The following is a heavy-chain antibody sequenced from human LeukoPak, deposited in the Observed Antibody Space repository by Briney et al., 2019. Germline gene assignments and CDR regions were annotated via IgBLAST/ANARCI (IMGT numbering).Heavy chain of an antibody. V-gene: IGHV4-59*01. CDR1: GGSISSYY. CDR3: ARGSTDFWSDYPTSDY. CDR2: TYYSGST. J-gene: IGHJ4*02. Sequence: SETLSLTCTVSGGSISSYYWSWIRQPPGKGLEWIGYTYYSGSTNYNPSLKSRATISVDTSKNQFSLKLSSVTAADTAVYYCARGSTDFWSDYPTSDYWGQGTLVTVSS. D-gene: IGHD3-3*01.